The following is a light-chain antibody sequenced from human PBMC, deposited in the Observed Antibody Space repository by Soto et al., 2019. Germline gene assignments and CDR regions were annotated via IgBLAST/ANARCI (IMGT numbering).Light chain of an antibody. Sequence: QSALAQPSSVSGSPGQSVTISCTGTSSDIGDYNRVSWYQQPPGTSPKVLIYEVIYRPSGVPARFSGSKSGNTASLTISGLRAEDEADYYCSSYTSSSTYVFGTGTKLTVL. CDR3: SSYTSSSTYV. V-gene: IGLV2-18*02. CDR1: SSDIGDYNR. CDR2: EVI. J-gene: IGLJ1*01.